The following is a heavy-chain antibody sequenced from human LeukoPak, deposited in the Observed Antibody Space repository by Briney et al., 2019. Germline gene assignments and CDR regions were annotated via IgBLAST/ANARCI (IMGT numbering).Heavy chain of an antibody. D-gene: IGHD5-12*01. Sequence: SETLSLTCTVSGGSISSGDYYWSWIRQPPGKGLEWIGYIYYSGSTYYNPSLKSRVTISVDTSKNQFSLKLSSVTAADTAVYYCARHQVWWLQPFYGMDVWGQGTTVTVSS. CDR3: ARHQVWWLQPFYGMDV. CDR1: GGSISSGDYY. J-gene: IGHJ6*02. V-gene: IGHV4-30-4*01. CDR2: IYYSGST.